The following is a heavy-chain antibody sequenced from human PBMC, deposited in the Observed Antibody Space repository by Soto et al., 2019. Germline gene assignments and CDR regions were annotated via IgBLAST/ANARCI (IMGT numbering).Heavy chain of an antibody. D-gene: IGHD2-2*01. J-gene: IGHJ6*02. V-gene: IGHV3-23*01. CDR1: GFTFSSYA. CDR2: IGESGTPT. CDR3: ARYIPGVRYYGMDV. Sequence: EVQLLESGGGLVQPGGSLRLSCAASGFTFSSYAMKWVRQAPGKGLEWVSLIGESGTPTYYADSVKGRFTISSDNYGNTLFLEMYSLIAEDTAVYYCARYIPGVRYYGMDVWGQGTTVTVSS.